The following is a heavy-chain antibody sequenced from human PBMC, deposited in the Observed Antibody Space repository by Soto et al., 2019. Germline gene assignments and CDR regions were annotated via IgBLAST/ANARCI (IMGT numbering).Heavy chain of an antibody. D-gene: IGHD5-18*01. Sequence: QVQLVQSGAEVKKPGSSVKVSCKPSGGTFGNYVISWVRQAPGQGLEWMGGIIPMFGTTNYAQKFQGRVTITADESTSPAYMELSSLRSEDTAVYYCARHLVGIQLWFLSEVGFDYWGQGTLVTVSS. CDR1: GGTFGNYV. CDR2: IIPMFGTT. V-gene: IGHV1-69*01. CDR3: ARHLVGIQLWFLSEVGFDY. J-gene: IGHJ4*02.